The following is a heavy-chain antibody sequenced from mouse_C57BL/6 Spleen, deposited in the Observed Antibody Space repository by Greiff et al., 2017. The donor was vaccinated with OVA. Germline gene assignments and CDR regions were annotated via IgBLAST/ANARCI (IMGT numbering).Heavy chain of an antibody. J-gene: IGHJ4*01. Sequence: VQLQQSGPELVKPGASVKIPCKASGYTFTDYNMDWVKQSHGKSLEWIGDINPNNGGTIYNQKFKGKATLTVDKSSSTAYMELRSLTSEDTAVYYCARRRRIYYGNPGAMDYWGQGTSVTVSS. V-gene: IGHV1-18*01. CDR1: GYTFTDYN. D-gene: IGHD2-1*01. CDR3: ARRRRIYYGNPGAMDY. CDR2: INPNNGGT.